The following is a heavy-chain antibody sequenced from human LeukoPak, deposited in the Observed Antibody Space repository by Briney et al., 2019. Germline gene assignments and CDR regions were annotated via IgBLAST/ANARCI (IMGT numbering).Heavy chain of an antibody. D-gene: IGHD4-17*01. CDR2: IYSGGST. CDR1: GFTVSSNY. Sequence: GGSLRLSCAASGFTVSSNYTSWVRQAPGKGLEWVSVIYSGGSTYYADSVKGRFTISRDNSKNTLYLQMNSLRAEDTAVYYCARLRAWGAFDIWGQGTMVTVSS. V-gene: IGHV3-66*02. J-gene: IGHJ3*02. CDR3: ARLRAWGAFDI.